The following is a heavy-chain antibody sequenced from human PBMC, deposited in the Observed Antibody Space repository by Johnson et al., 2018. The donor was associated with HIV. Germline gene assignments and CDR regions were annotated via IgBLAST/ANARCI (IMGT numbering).Heavy chain of an antibody. D-gene: IGHD4-17*01. Sequence: QMQLVESGGGVVQPGGSLRISCAASGVTFSSYGMHWVRQAPGKGLEGVAFIRYDGNNKYYADSVKGRFTISRDNSKNTLYLQMNSLRAEDTAVYYCARMTTTVSHHDAFDIWGQGTMVTVSS. CDR3: ARMTTTVSHHDAFDI. V-gene: IGHV3-30*02. CDR2: IRYDGNNK. CDR1: GVTFSSYG. J-gene: IGHJ3*02.